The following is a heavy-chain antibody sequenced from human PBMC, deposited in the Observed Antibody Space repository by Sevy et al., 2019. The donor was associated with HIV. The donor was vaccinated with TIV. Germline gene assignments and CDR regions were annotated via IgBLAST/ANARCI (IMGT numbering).Heavy chain of an antibody. CDR1: GFTFSSYA. D-gene: IGHD3-22*01. J-gene: IGHJ3*01. CDR3: AGARSASSGSFDAFDL. V-gene: IGHV3-23*01. CDR2: IFRSGDVT. Sequence: GGSLRLSCTASGFTFSSYAMNWVRRAPGKGLEWVSTIFRSGDVTYYADSVKGRFTISRDNSRNTLYLQMNSLRAEDRAVYYCAGARSASSGSFDAFDLWGQGTMVTVSS.